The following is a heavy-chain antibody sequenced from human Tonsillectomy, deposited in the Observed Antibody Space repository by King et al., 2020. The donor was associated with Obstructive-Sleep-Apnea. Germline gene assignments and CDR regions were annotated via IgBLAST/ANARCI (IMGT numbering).Heavy chain of an antibody. CDR2: IYSSGRT. J-gene: IGHJ6*02. D-gene: IGHD3-9*01. V-gene: IGHV4-59*12. Sequence: VQLQESGPGLVKPSETLSLTCTVSGDSINNYYWSWIRQPPGKGLEWIGHIYSSGRTTYNPSLKSQVTMSIDTSKSQFSLKLSSVIAADTAVYFCARLPDFDWVYGMDVWGQGTTVTVSS. CDR1: GDSINNYY. CDR3: ARLPDFDWVYGMDV.